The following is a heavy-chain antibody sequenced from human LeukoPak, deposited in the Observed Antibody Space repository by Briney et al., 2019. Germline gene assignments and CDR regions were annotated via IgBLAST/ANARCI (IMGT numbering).Heavy chain of an antibody. J-gene: IGHJ4*02. V-gene: IGHV3-74*01. CDR2: TNADGSST. CDR3: ARGGLEPVDY. CDR1: GFTFSTYW. Sequence: GGSLRLSCAASGFTFSTYWMHWVRQAPGKGLVWVSRTNADGSSTSYADSVKGRFTISRDNAKNTLYLQMNSLSADDTAVYYCARGGLEPVDYWGQGTLVTVSS. D-gene: IGHD1-1*01.